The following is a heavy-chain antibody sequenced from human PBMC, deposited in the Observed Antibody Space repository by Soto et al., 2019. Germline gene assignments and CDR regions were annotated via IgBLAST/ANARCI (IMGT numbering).Heavy chain of an antibody. CDR3: AIDRSTDFGLDF. J-gene: IGHJ6*02. V-gene: IGHV3-23*01. Sequence: EVLLLESGGDSVQPGGSLRLSCVASGFTFSDYVMSWVRQVPGKGLEWVSSISDGGERTDYRDSVRGRFTNSRDNARVTLHLQLKTVRVEDTATYFCAIDRSTDFGLDFWGQGTTVTVSS. CDR1: GFTFSDYV. CDR2: ISDGGERT. D-gene: IGHD3-3*01.